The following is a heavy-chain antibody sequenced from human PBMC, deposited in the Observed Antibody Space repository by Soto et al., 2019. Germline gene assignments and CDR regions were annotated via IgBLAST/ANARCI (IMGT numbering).Heavy chain of an antibody. CDR1: GGSISSGGYS. V-gene: IGHV4-31*03. J-gene: IGHJ4*02. CDR3: ARGPGDNFDY. D-gene: IGHD2-21*01. Sequence: TLSLTCTVSGGSISSGGYSWSWIRQHPGKGLEWIGNIAYSVSTYYNPSLKSRLTISVDTSKNQFSLKLSSVTAAYTAVYYCARGPGDNFDYWGQGTLVTVSS. CDR2: IAYSVST.